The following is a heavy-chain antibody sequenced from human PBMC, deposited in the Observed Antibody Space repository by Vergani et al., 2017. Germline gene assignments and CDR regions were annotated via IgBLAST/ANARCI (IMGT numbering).Heavy chain of an antibody. D-gene: IGHD3-10*01. CDR1: GFTFGDYA. Sequence: EVQLVESGGGLVQPGRSLRLSCTASGFTFGDYAMSWFRQAPGKGLEWVGFIRSKAYGGTTEYAASVKGRFTISRDDSKSIAYLQMNSLKTEDTAVYYCARARITMVRGVIIYFDYWGQGTLVTVSS. CDR2: IRSKAYGGTT. J-gene: IGHJ4*02. CDR3: ARARITMVRGVIIYFDY. V-gene: IGHV3-49*03.